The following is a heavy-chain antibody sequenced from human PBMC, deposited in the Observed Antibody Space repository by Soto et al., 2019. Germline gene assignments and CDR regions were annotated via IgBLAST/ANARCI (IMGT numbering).Heavy chain of an antibody. Sequence: GGSLRLSCAASGITFSTYIMNWVGQAPGKGLEWVSSISITSSYIYYADSLKGRFTVSRDNAKNTLYLQMNSLRAEDTAVYYCAAGIADYYDSSGYYAYWGQGILVTVSS. CDR2: ISITSSYI. V-gene: IGHV3-21*01. D-gene: IGHD3-22*01. CDR3: AAGIADYYDSSGYYAY. CDR1: GITFSTYI. J-gene: IGHJ4*02.